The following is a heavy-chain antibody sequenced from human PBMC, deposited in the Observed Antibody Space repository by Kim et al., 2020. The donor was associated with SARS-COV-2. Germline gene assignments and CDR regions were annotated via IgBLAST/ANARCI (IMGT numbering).Heavy chain of an antibody. V-gene: IGHV4-30-2*04. J-gene: IGHJ6*02. Sequence: YYNPALKSRVTISVDTSKDQFSLRLSSVTAADTAVYYCARDKGYYGMDVWGQGTTVTVSS. CDR3: ARDKGYYGMDV.